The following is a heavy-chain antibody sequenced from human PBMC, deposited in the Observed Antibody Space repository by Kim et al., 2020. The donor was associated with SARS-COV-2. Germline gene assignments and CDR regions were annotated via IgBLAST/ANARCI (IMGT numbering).Heavy chain of an antibody. CDR3: VRDRMGGAFVI. CDR1: GFTFSAYD. V-gene: IGHV3-48*02. Sequence: GGSLRLSCATSGFTFSAYDMNWVRRAPGKGLEWLSFITKSSTTIYYADSVRGRFTISRDNAKNSLYLQMNSLRDEDTALYYCVRDRMGGAFVIWGQGTMV. J-gene: IGHJ3*02. CDR2: ITKSSTTI. D-gene: IGHD3-16*01.